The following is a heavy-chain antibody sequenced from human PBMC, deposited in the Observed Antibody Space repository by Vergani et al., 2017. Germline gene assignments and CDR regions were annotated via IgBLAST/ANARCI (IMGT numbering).Heavy chain of an antibody. CDR1: GCTFSSYA. CDR2: IIPIFGTA. CDR3: ARGHRYCTNGVCHPLDV. J-gene: IGHJ6*04. V-gene: IGHV1-69*01. D-gene: IGHD2-8*01. Sequence: QVQLVQSGAEVKKPGSSVKVSCKASGCTFSSYAISWVRQAPGQGLEWMGGIIPIFGTANYAQKFQGRVTITADESTSTAYMELSSLRSEDTAVYYCARGHRYCTNGVCHPLDVWGKGTTVTVSS.